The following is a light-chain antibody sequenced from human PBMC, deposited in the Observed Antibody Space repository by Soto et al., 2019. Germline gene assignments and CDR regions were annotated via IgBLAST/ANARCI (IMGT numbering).Light chain of an antibody. J-gene: IGKJ1*01. V-gene: IGKV3-11*01. CDR1: QSVNRS. CDR2: DAY. CDR3: QQRDIWPWT. Sequence: EIVLTQSPATLSLSPGVRATLSCWASQSVNRSLASYQQKPGQAHTLPTSDAYKRATGTQARFSGSGSGTDFTLTISSLEPEDFAVYYCQQRDIWPWTFGQGTKVDI.